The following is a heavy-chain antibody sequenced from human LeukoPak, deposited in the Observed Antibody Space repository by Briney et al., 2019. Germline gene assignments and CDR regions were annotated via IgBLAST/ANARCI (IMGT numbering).Heavy chain of an antibody. CDR3: ARVDPASLAVHY. CDR2: INPNSGGT. D-gene: IGHD6-19*01. CDR1: GYTFTGYF. Sequence: ASVKVSCKTSGYTFTGYFLHWVRRAPGQGLEWMGRINPNSGGTNCGQKFQDRATMTRDTSIATAYMELSSLTSDDTAVYYCARVDPASLAVHYWGQGTLITVSS. J-gene: IGHJ4*02. V-gene: IGHV1-2*02.